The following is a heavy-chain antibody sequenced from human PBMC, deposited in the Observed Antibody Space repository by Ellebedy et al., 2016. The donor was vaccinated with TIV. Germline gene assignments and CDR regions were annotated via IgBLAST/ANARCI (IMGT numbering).Heavy chain of an antibody. CDR3: ARTDGSGWAFDY. D-gene: IGHD6-19*01. J-gene: IGHJ4*02. Sequence: NWIRQPPGGALEWLARIDWDDDKYYSTSLRTRLAIPKDTSTNQMVLTMANMDPVDTATYYCARTDGSGWAFDYWGQGTLVTVSS. V-gene: IGHV2-70*11. CDR2: IDWDDDK.